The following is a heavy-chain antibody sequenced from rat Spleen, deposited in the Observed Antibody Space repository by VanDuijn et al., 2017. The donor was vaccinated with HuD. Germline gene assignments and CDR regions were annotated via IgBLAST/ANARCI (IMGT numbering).Heavy chain of an antibody. J-gene: IGHJ4*01. V-gene: IGHV5-31*01. Sequence: EVQLVESGGGLVQPGRSLKLSCVASGFTFNNYWMSWIRQAPGKGLEWVASITNTGGSIYYPDSVKGRFTISRDNAKNTLYLQMDSLRAEDTATYYCAKDMAIYYSSYRDYYVMDAWGQGASVTVSS. CDR1: GFTFNNYW. CDR2: ITNTGGSI. CDR3: AKDMAIYYSSYRDYYVMDA. D-gene: IGHD1-2*01.